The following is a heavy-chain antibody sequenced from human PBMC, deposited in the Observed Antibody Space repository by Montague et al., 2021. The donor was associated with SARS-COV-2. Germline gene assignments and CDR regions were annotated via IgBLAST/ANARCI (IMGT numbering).Heavy chain of an antibody. CDR1: GGSISSYY. CDR2: IYYSGST. Sequence: SETLSLTCTVSGGSISSYYWSWIRQPPGKGLEWIGYIYYSGSTNYNPSLKSRVTMSVDTSKNQFSLKLSSVTAADTAVYYCARHRPVGRVRPWGQGTLVTVSS. D-gene: IGHD4-17*01. V-gene: IGHV4-59*08. J-gene: IGHJ5*02. CDR3: ARHRPVGRVRP.